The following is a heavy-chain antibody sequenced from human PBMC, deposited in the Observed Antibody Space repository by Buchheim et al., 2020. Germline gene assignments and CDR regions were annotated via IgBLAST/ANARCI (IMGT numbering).Heavy chain of an antibody. CDR3: ARVPLGAMAPFDY. V-gene: IGHV4-61*02. CDR2: IYTSGST. Sequence: QVQLQESGPGLVKPSQTLSLTCTVSGGSISSGSYYWSWIRQPAGKGLEWIGRIYTSGSTNYNPSLKSRVTISVETYKNQFSLKLSSVTAADTAVYYCARVPLGAMAPFDYWGQGTL. CDR1: GGSISSGSYY. J-gene: IGHJ4*02. D-gene: IGHD5-18*01.